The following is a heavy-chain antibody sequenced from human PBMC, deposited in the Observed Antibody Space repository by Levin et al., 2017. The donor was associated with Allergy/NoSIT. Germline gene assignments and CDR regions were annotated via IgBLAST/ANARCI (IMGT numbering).Heavy chain of an antibody. D-gene: IGHD6-25*01. Sequence: SETLSLTCTVSGGSISSGGYYWSWIRQHPGKGLEWIGYIYYSGSTYYNPSLKSRVTISVDTSKNQFSLKLSSVTAADTAVYYCARAQGLPLVYYFDYWGQGTLVTVSS. J-gene: IGHJ4*02. CDR1: GGSISSGGYY. CDR3: ARAQGLPLVYYFDY. V-gene: IGHV4-31*03. CDR2: IYYSGST.